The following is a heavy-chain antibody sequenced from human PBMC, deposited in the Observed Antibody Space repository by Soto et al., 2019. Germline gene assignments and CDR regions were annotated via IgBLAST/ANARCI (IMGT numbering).Heavy chain of an antibody. CDR1: GYTFTSYG. D-gene: IGHD4-17*01. CDR2: MSAYNGNT. V-gene: IGHV1-18*01. Sequence: QVQLVQSGAEVKKPGASVKVSCKASGYTFTSYGISWLRQAPGQGLEWMGWMSAYNGNTNYAQKLQGRVTMTTDTSTSTAYMELRSLRSDDTAVYYGASSMTTRNWFEPWGQGTLGTVSS. J-gene: IGHJ5*02. CDR3: ASSMTTRNWFEP.